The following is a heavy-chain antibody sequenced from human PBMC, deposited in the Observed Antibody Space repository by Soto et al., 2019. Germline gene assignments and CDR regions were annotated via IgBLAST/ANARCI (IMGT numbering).Heavy chain of an antibody. J-gene: IGHJ6*02. D-gene: IGHD2-15*01. CDR1: GFTFSSYG. CDR2: IWYDGSNK. CDR3: ARGVVGYCSGGSCYGFYYYYYGMDV. V-gene: IGHV3-33*01. Sequence: QVQLVESGGGVVQPGRSLRLSCAASGFTFSSYGMHWVRQAPGKGLEWVAVIWYDGSNKYYADSVKGRFTISRDNSTNTLYLQMNSLRAEDTAVYYCARGVVGYCSGGSCYGFYYYYYGMDVWGQGTTVTVSS.